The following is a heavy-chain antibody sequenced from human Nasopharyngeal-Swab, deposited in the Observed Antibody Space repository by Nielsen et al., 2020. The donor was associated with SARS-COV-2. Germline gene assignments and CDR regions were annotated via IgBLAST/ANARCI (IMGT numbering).Heavy chain of an antibody. D-gene: IGHD6-19*01. CDR1: GYTLTELS. CDR2: FDPEDGET. V-gene: IGHV1-24*01. Sequence: ASVKVSCKVSGYTLTELSMHWVRQAPGKGLEWMGGFDPEDGETIYAQKFQGRVTMTEDTSTDTAYMELSSLRSEDTAVYYCATGQYSSGWSVWYFDLWGRGTLVTVSS. J-gene: IGHJ2*01. CDR3: ATGQYSSGWSVWYFDL.